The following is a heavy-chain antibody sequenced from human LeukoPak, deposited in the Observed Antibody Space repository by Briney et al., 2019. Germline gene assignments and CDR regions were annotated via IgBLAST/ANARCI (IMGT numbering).Heavy chain of an antibody. V-gene: IGHV4-4*07. D-gene: IGHD5-18*01. CDR2: IYTSGST. CDR1: GGSISSYY. CDR3: ARSGYSYGADAFDI. Sequence: SETLSLTCTVSGGSISSYYWSWIRQPAGKGLEWIGRIYTSGSTNYNPSLKSRVTMSVDTSKNQFSLKLSSVTAADTAVYYCARSGYSYGADAFDIWGQGTMVTVSS. J-gene: IGHJ3*02.